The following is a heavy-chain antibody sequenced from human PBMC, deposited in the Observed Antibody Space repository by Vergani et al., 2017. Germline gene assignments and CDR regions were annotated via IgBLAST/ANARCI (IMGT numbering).Heavy chain of an antibody. D-gene: IGHD6-19*01. CDR3: ARVKRPGIAVAGTSYYYYYMDV. Sequence: QVQLQESGPGLVKPSETLSLTCTVSGGSISSYYWSWIRQPAGKGLDWIGRIYTSGSTNYNPSLKSRVTMSVDTSKNQFSLKLSSVTAADTAVYYCARVKRPGIAVAGTSYYYYYMDVWGKGTTVTVSS. CDR2: IYTSGST. V-gene: IGHV4-4*07. J-gene: IGHJ6*03. CDR1: GGSISSYY.